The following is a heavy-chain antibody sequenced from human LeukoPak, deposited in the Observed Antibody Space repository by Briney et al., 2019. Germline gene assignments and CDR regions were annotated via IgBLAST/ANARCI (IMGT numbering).Heavy chain of an antibody. J-gene: IGHJ4*02. CDR2: ISYDGNNK. D-gene: IGHD5-18*01. CDR3: ARSRAGGYLRAFDF. V-gene: IGHV3-30*04. CDR1: GFTFRSYA. Sequence: GGSLRLSCAASGFTFRSYALHWVRRAPGKGLEWVTLISYDGNNKYYAESVKGRFTISRDNSKNTLYLQMNSLTTDDTAIYYCARSRAGGYLRAFDFWGQGALVTVSS.